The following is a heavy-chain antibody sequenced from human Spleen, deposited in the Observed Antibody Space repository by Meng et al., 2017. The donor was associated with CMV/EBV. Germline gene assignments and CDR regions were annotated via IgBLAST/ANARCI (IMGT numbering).Heavy chain of an antibody. CDR3: AREGEGFCVSTGCYGGAYHI. Sequence: GGSLRLSCAASGFTFSNYAMHWVRQAPGKGLEWVAVISYDGNYNYYADSVKGRFTISRDNSENTLYLQISSLTLEDTAVYYCAREGEGFCVSTGCYGGAYHIWGQGTMVTVSS. D-gene: IGHD2-2*01. CDR2: ISYDGNYN. J-gene: IGHJ3*02. CDR1: GFTFSNYA. V-gene: IGHV3-30*04.